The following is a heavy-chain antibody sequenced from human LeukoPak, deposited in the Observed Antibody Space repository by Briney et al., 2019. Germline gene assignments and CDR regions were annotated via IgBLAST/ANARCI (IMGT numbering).Heavy chain of an antibody. V-gene: IGHV1-69*13. J-gene: IGHJ4*02. CDR3: ARAFSTYDTSAYSRY. D-gene: IGHD3-22*01. Sequence: GASVKVSCKASGGTFSSYAISWVRQAPGQGLEWMGGIIPIFGTTNYAQKFQGRVSITADESTSTAYMELSSLRSEDTAVYYCARAFSTYDTSAYSRYWGQGTLVTVSS. CDR1: GGTFSSYA. CDR2: IIPIFGTT.